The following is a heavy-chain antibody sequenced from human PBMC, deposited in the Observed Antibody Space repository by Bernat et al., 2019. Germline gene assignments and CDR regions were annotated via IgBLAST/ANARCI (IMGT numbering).Heavy chain of an antibody. CDR3: ARSEDVDTAMVGYYCCYMDV. Sequence: QVQLVQSGAEVKKPASSVKVSCKASGGTFSSYAISWVRQAPGQGLAWMVGTIPIFVTANYAQKSQGIGTITADESASTAYMELSSLVSEDTAVDYCARSEDVDTAMVGYYCCYMDVWGKGTTVTVSS. CDR2: TIPIFVTA. J-gene: IGHJ6*03. CDR1: GGTFSSYA. D-gene: IGHD5-18*01. V-gene: IGHV1-69*01.